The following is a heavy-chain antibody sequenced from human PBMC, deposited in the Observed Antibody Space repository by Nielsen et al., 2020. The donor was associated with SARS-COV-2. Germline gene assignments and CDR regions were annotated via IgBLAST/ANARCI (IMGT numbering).Heavy chain of an antibody. CDR1: GFTFNTYA. V-gene: IGHV3-23*01. D-gene: IGHD6-19*01. J-gene: IGHJ4*02. Sequence: GGSLRLSCTAFGFTFNTYAMAWVRQAPGKGLEWVSTISAGGRIYFADSVKGRLTISRGNSENTLFLQMNRLSSDDTAIYYCAKDGTRYSSGWAPRWGYFDNWGQGTLVTVSS. CDR2: ISAGGRI. CDR3: AKDGTRYSSGWAPRWGYFDN.